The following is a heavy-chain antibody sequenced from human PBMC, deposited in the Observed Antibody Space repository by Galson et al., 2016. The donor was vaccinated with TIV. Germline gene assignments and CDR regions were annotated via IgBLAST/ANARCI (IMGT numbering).Heavy chain of an antibody. D-gene: IGHD1-14*01. V-gene: IGHV3-23*01. Sequence: SLRLSCAASGFTFSSNSMSWVRQAPGKGLEWVSSISGSGGSKVYADSVKGRLTISRDNSKNTLYLQMNNLRVEDTAMYYCAKGVGFSNHQKPFDLWGQGVLVTVSS. CDR3: AKGVGFSNHQKPFDL. J-gene: IGHJ3*01. CDR1: GFTFSSNS. CDR2: ISGSGGSK.